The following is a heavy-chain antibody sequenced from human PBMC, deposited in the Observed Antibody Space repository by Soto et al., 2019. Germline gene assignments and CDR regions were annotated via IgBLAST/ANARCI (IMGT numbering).Heavy chain of an antibody. CDR2: IYWDDDK. CDR3: AQRLLYYGLGSERGRWFDP. Sequence: QITLKESGPTLVRPTQPLTLTCTFSGFSLSTTGVGVGWIRQPPGKALEWLALIYWDDDKRYSPSLKSRLTITNDTSKNQVTLTITNMDPVDTATYYCAQRLLYYGLGSERGRWFDPWGQGTLVTVSS. D-gene: IGHD3-10*01. J-gene: IGHJ5*02. CDR1: GFSLSTTGVG. V-gene: IGHV2-5*02.